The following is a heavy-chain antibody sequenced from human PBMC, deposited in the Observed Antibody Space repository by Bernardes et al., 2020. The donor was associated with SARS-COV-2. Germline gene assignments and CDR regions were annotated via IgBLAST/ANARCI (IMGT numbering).Heavy chain of an antibody. D-gene: IGHD2-15*01. CDR2: ISAYNGNT. Sequence: ASVKVSCKASGYTFSDYGITWVRQAPGQGLEWLGWISAYNGNTIYAQKQGRVTLTRDTSTSTAYMEVRSLRSDDTAIYFCARDDHTAPGPCSGVSCTFPGYWGQGTQVIVAS. CDR3: ARDDHTAPGPCSGVSCTFPGY. CDR1: GYTFSDYG. V-gene: IGHV1-18*01. J-gene: IGHJ4*02.